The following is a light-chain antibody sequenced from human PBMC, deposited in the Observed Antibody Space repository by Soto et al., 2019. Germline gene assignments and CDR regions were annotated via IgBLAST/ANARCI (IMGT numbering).Light chain of an antibody. CDR3: QKCKVAPFT. CDR2: AAS. CDR1: QDIANF. J-gene: IGKJ4*01. Sequence: TLMTQSPSSLSAFVGDRVTITCRASQDIANFLAWYQQKPGKVPRLLIYAASTLQSGVPSRFSGSGSGTDFTLSISSLQPEDVATYYCQKCKVAPFTFGGGTKVEIK. V-gene: IGKV1-27*01.